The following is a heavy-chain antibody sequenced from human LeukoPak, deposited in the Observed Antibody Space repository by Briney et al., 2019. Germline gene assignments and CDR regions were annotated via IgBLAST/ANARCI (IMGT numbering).Heavy chain of an antibody. CDR2: IQQDGSDK. V-gene: IGHV3-7*01. CDR3: ARDLYRIVVVPHYFDY. Sequence: GGSLRLSCAASGFTFSSSWTSWVRQAPGKGLEWVANIQQDGSDKYYVDSVKGRFTISRDNAKNSLYLQMNSLRAEDTAVYYCARDLYRIVVVPHYFDYWGQGTLVTVSS. CDR1: GFTFSSSW. J-gene: IGHJ4*02. D-gene: IGHD3-22*01.